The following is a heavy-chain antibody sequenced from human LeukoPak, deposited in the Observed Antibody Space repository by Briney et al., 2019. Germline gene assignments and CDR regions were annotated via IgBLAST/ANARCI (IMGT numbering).Heavy chain of an antibody. V-gene: IGHV1-18*01. D-gene: IGHD3-22*01. CDR3: ARPLPPDYYDSSGLYYYYGMDV. Sequence: ASVKVSCKASGYTFTSYGISWVRQAPGQGLEWMGWISAYNGNTNYAQKLQGRVTMTTDTSTSTAYMELRSLRSDDTALYYCARPLPPDYYDSSGLYYYYGMDVWGQGTMVTVSS. CDR2: ISAYNGNT. CDR1: GYTFTSYG. J-gene: IGHJ6*02.